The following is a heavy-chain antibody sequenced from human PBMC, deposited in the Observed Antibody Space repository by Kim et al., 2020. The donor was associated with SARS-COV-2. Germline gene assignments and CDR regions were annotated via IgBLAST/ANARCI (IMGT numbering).Heavy chain of an antibody. V-gene: IGHV3-64D*06. J-gene: IGHJ4*02. D-gene: IGHD6-13*01. Sequence: GGSLRLSCSASGFTFSSYAMHWVRQAPGKGLEYVSAISSNGGSTYYADSVKGRFTISRDNSKNTLYLQMSSLRAEDTAVYYCVKGGGVVFGINSSSWYADYWGQGTLGTVSS. CDR3: VKGGGVVFGINSSSWYADY. CDR2: ISSNGGST. CDR1: GFTFSSYA.